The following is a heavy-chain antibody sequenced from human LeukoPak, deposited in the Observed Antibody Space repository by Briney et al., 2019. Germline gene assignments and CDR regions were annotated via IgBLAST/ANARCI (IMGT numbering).Heavy chain of an antibody. J-gene: IGHJ3*02. V-gene: IGHV3-30-3*01. CDR2: ISYDGSNK. CDR1: GFTFSSYA. Sequence: GGSLRLSCAASGFTFSSYAMHWVRQAPGKGLEWVAVISYDGSNKYYADSVKGRFTISRDNSKNTLYLQMNSLRAEDTAVYYCARDQIPSYCSSTSCPNAFDIWGQGTMVTVSS. D-gene: IGHD2-2*01. CDR3: ARDQIPSYCSSTSCPNAFDI.